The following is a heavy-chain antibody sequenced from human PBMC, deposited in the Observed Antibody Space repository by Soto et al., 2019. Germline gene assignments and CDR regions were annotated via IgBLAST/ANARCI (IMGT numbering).Heavy chain of an antibody. V-gene: IGHV3-74*01. CDR1: GFIFSSYL. J-gene: IGHJ6*02. D-gene: IGHD2-2*02. Sequence: LRLSCAASGFIFSSYLMHWVRQAPVKGLVWVSRINSDGSSTSYADSVKGRFTISRDNAKNTLYLQMNSLRAEDTAVYYCARELPTAIRGGYYYSYGMDVWGQGTTVTVSS. CDR3: ARELPTAIRGGYYYSYGMDV. CDR2: INSDGSST.